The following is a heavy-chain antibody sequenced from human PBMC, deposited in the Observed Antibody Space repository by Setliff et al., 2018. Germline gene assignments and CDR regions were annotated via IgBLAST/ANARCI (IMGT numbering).Heavy chain of an antibody. V-gene: IGHV1-3*01. CDR3: ATREQLWSTHFDY. J-gene: IGHJ4*02. Sequence: GASVKVSCKASGGTFSSYAISWVRQAPGQRLEWMGWINAGNGNTKYSQKFQGRVTITRDTSASTAYMELSSLRSEDTAVYYCATREQLWSTHFDYWGQGTLVTVSS. D-gene: IGHD5-18*01. CDR2: INAGNGNT. CDR1: GGTFSSYA.